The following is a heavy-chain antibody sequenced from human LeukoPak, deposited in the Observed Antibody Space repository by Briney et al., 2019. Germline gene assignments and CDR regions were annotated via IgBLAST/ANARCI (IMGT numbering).Heavy chain of an antibody. J-gene: IGHJ4*02. CDR3: AKDSWPLWFGELFDY. V-gene: IGHV3-7*01. Sequence: GGSLRLSCAASGLTFSSYWMSWVRQAPGTGLEWVANIKEDGSEKYYADSVKGRFTISRDNSKNTLYLQMNSLRAEDTAVYYCAKDSWPLWFGELFDYWGQGTLVTASS. D-gene: IGHD3-10*01. CDR1: GLTFSSYW. CDR2: IKEDGSEK.